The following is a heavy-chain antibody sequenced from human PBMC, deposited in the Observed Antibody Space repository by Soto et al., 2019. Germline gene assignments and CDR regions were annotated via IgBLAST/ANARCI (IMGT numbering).Heavy chain of an antibody. V-gene: IGHV4-34*01. J-gene: IGHJ4*02. CDR2: INHSGST. CDR3: ARGQRYSSGSSPVLYYFDY. D-gene: IGHD6-19*01. Sequence: QVQLQQWGAGLLKPSETLSLTCAVYGGSFSGYYWSWIRQPPGKGLEWIGEINHSGSTNYNPSLKRQITITVDTYKNQFSLKLSSVTAADTAVYYCARGQRYSSGSSPVLYYFDYWGQGTMVTVSS. CDR1: GGSFSGYY.